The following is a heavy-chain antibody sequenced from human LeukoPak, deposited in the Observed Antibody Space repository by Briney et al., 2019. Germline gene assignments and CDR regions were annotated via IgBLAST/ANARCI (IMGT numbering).Heavy chain of an antibody. D-gene: IGHD3-22*01. CDR2: IYYSGST. V-gene: IGHV4-59*01. Sequence: KPSETLSLTCTVSGGSISSYYWSWIRQPPGKGLEWIGYIYYSGSTNYNPSLKSRVTTSVDTSKNQFSLKLSSVTAADTAVYYCARGEFSYYYDSSGYSPFDPWGQGTLVTVSS. CDR3: ARGEFSYYYDSSGYSPFDP. J-gene: IGHJ5*02. CDR1: GGSISSYY.